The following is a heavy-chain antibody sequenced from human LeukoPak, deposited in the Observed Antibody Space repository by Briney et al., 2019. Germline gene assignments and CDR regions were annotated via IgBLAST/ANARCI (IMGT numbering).Heavy chain of an antibody. V-gene: IGHV4-59*08. J-gene: IGHJ3*02. CDR2: IYYSGST. CDR1: GGSISSYY. CDR3: ARHHNYYDSSGYYKNDAFDI. D-gene: IGHD3-22*01. Sequence: SETLSLTCTVSGGSISSYYWSWIRQPPGKGLEWIGYIYYSGSTNYNPSLKSRVTISVDTSKNQFSLKLSSVTAADTAVYCCARHHNYYDSSGYYKNDAFDIWGQGTMVTVSS.